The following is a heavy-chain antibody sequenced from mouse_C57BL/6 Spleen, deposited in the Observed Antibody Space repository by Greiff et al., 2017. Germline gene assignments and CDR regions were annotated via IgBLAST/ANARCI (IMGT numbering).Heavy chain of an antibody. V-gene: IGHV1-81*01. CDR1: GYTFTSYG. J-gene: IGHJ3*01. CDR2: IYPRSGNT. CDR3: AAYYSNGVAY. D-gene: IGHD2-5*01. Sequence: VQLKESGAELARPGASVKLSCKASGYTFTSYGISWVKQRPGQGLEWIGEIYPRSGNTYYNEKFKGKATLTADKSSSTAYMELRSLTSEDSAVYFCAAYYSNGVAYWGQGTLVTVSA.